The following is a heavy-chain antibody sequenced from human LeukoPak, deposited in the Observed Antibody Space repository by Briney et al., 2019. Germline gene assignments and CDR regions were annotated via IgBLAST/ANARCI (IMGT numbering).Heavy chain of an antibody. Sequence: ASVKVSCKASGYTFTGFYMHWVRQAPGQGLEWMGWIHPNGGNTVYAQNFKDRVTMTRDTSISTTYMELSRLTPDDTAFYYCARVCDTNQRAAAEAWRQGTLDSVSS. CDR2: IHPNGGNT. J-gene: IGHJ5*02. CDR3: ARVCDTNQRAAAEA. D-gene: IGHD6-13*01. CDR1: GYTFTGFY. V-gene: IGHV1-2*02.